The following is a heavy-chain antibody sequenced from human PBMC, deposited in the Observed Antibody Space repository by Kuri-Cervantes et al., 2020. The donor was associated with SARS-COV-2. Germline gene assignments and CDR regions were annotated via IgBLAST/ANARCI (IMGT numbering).Heavy chain of an antibody. V-gene: IGHV1-18*01. CDR1: GYTFTSYG. CDR2: ISAYNGNT. CDR3: ARGVAVAGYYYFDY. D-gene: IGHD6-19*01. Sequence: ASVKVSCKASGYTFTSYGISWVRQAPGQGLEWMGWISAYNGNTNYAQKLQGRVTMTTDTSTSTAYMELSSLGSEDTAVYYCARGVAVAGYYYFDYWGQGTLVTVSS. J-gene: IGHJ4*02.